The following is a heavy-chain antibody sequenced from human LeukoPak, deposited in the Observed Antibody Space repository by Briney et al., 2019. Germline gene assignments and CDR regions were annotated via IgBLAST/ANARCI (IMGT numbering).Heavy chain of an antibody. CDR2: ITNSGTAT. CDR1: GFTLSSYA. D-gene: IGHD4-11*01. Sequence: PGGSLRLSCAASGFTLSSYAMSWVRQAPGKRLEWGSGITNSGTATYYADSVKGRFTISRDKSKNTLYMQMNSLRVEDTAVYYCARDSVTAMDYWGQGTLVTVSS. V-gene: IGHV3-23*01. J-gene: IGHJ4*02. CDR3: ARDSVTAMDY.